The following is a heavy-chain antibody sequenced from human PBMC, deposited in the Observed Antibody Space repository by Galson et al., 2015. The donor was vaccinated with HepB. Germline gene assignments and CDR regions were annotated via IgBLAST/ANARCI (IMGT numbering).Heavy chain of an antibody. Sequence: SLRLSCAASGFSFSNYWMSWVRQAPGKGLEWVANIKQDGSEKYYVDPVKGRFTISRDNAKNSLYLQMNSLRAEDTAVYYCARDRCTSTSCFFDYWGQGTLVTVSS. CDR3: ARDRCTSTSCFFDY. CDR2: IKQDGSEK. CDR1: GFSFSNYW. V-gene: IGHV3-7*03. D-gene: IGHD2-2*01. J-gene: IGHJ4*02.